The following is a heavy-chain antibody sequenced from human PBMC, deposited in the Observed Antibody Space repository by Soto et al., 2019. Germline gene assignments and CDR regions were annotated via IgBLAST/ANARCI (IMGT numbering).Heavy chain of an antibody. CDR2: IYYGGST. V-gene: IGHV4-59*08. J-gene: IGHJ4*02. D-gene: IGHD7-27*01. Sequence: SETLSLTCTVSGDSISTDDWSWIRQSPGKGLEWIGFIYYGGSTNYNPSLKSRVTISVDTPKNQFSLKLSSVTAADTAVYYCAKNWNWGSLVHWGQGTLVT. CDR3: AKNWNWGSLVH. CDR1: GDSISTDD.